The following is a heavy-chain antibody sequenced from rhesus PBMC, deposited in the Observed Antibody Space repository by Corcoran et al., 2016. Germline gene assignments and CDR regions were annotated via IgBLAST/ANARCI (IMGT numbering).Heavy chain of an antibody. J-gene: IGHJ1*01. CDR3: ARVPGYFEF. V-gene: IGHV4-65*01. CDR2: ISGSSGST. Sequence: VQLQESGPGLVKPSETLSLTCAVSGGSVSSSNWWSWIRQPPGKGLEWIGYISGSSGSTYYNPSLKSRGTISTDTSKNQFSLKLSSMTAADTAVYYCARVPGYFEFWGQGALVTVSS. CDR1: GGSVSSSNW.